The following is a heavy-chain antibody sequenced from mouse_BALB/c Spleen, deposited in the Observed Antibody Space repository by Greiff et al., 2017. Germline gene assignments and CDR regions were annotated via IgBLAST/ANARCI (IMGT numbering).Heavy chain of an antibody. CDR1: GFTFSSFG. D-gene: IGHD2-14*01. CDR3: ARGWYDAGAWFAY. J-gene: IGHJ3*01. V-gene: IGHV5-17*02. Sequence: DVKLVESGGGLVQPGGSRKLSCAASGFTFSSFGMHWVRQAPEKGLEWVAYISSGSSTIYYADTVKGRFTISRDNPKNTLFLQMTSLRSEDTAMYYCARGWYDAGAWFAYWGQGTLVTVSA. CDR2: ISSGSSTI.